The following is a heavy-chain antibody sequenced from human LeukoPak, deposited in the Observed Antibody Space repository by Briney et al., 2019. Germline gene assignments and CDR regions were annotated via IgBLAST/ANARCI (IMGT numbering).Heavy chain of an antibody. CDR1: GGSISSYY. Sequence: PSETLSLTCTVSGGSISSYYWSWIRQPPGKGLEWIGYIYYSGSTNYNPSLKSRVTISVDTSKNQFSPKLSSVTAADTAVYYCARAPDGGWCDYWGQGTLVTVSS. J-gene: IGHJ4*02. CDR2: IYYSGST. D-gene: IGHD6-19*01. CDR3: ARAPDGGWCDY. V-gene: IGHV4-59*01.